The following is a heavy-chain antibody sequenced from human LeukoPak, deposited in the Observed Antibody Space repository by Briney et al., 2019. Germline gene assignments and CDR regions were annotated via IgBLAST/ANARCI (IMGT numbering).Heavy chain of an antibody. CDR1: GGSMSSYY. Sequence: PSETLSLMCTVCGGSMSSYYWSWLRQPPGKGLEWVGYIYYSGSTNYNTSLKSRVTISVDTSKNQFSLKLSSVTAADTAVYYCARVVTYYYDSSGSSNWFDPWGQGTLVTVSS. D-gene: IGHD3-22*01. V-gene: IGHV4-59*01. CDR3: ARVVTYYYDSSGSSNWFDP. J-gene: IGHJ5*02. CDR2: IYYSGST.